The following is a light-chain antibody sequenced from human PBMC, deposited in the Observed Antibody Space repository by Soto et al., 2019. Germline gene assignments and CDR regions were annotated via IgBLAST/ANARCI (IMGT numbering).Light chain of an antibody. CDR3: SSYTRSNTLVV. V-gene: IGLV2-14*01. Sequence: QSALTQPASVSGSPGQSITISCTGTSSDVGGYNYVSWYRQHPGKAPKLMIYDVSNRPSGVSNRFSGSKSGNTASLTISGLQAEDEADYYCSSYTRSNTLVVFGGGTKLTVL. CDR2: DVS. J-gene: IGLJ2*01. CDR1: SSDVGGYNY.